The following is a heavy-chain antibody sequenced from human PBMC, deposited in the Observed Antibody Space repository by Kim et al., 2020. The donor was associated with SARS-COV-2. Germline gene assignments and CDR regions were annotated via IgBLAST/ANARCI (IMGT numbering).Heavy chain of an antibody. D-gene: IGHD6-13*01. Sequence: GGSLRLSCAASGFTFSDNYMTWIRQAPGKGLEWVSLISGSGTSIYYADSVKGRFTILRDNAKNSVYLHMDSLRAEDTAVYYCARVGRYGSSWFSPFDSWGQGSLVTVPS. J-gene: IGHJ4*02. CDR2: ISGSGTSI. CDR1: GFTFSDNY. V-gene: IGHV3-11*01. CDR3: ARVGRYGSSWFSPFDS.